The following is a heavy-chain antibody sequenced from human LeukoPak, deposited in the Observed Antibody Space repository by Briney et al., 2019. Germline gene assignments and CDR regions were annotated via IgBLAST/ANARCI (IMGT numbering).Heavy chain of an antibody. J-gene: IGHJ4*02. CDR3: AKDVRARLVVPAAMFFDY. CDR1: GFTFSSYG. D-gene: IGHD2-2*01. CDR2: IRYVGSNK. V-gene: IGHV3-30*02. Sequence: GGSLRLSCAASGFTFSSYGMHWVRQAPGKGLEWVAFIRYVGSNKYYADSVKGRFTISRDNSKNTLYLQMNSLRAEDTAVYYCAKDVRARLVVPAAMFFDYWGQGTLVTVSS.